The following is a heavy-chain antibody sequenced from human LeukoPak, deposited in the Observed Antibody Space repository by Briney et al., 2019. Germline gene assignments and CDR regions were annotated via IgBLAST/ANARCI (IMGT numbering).Heavy chain of an antibody. J-gene: IGHJ6*02. CDR2: IIPILGIA. V-gene: IGHV1-69*04. Sequence: VASVKVSCKASGGTFSNYAISWVRQAPGQGLEWMGRIIPILGIASYTQKFQGRVTITADKSTSTAYMELSSLRSEDTAVYYCARGSRQLPGYYGMDVWGQGTTVTVSS. CDR1: GGTFSNYA. D-gene: IGHD2-2*01. CDR3: ARGSRQLPGYYGMDV.